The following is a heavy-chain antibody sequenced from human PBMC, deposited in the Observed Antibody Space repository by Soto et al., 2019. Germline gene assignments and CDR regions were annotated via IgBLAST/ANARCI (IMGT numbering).Heavy chain of an antibody. CDR1: GFFFSGKA. Sequence: GGSLRLSCAASGFFFSGKAMTWVRQAPGKGLEWVSTIGGSGSTTYYADSVKGRFTISRDNSTNTLYLQMNSLRADDTALYSCAKDCGGGCSCTDWGQGTLVTVSS. D-gene: IGHD2-15*01. CDR2: IGGSGSTT. CDR3: AKDCGGGCSCTD. J-gene: IGHJ4*02. V-gene: IGHV3-23*01.